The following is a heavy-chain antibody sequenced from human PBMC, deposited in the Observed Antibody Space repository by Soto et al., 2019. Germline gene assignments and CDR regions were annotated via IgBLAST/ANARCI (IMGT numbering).Heavy chain of an antibody. V-gene: IGHV3-23*01. CDR2: ISGSGGST. J-gene: IGHJ3*02. CDR3: AKEGYCSGCSCFLSDAFDI. Sequence: EVQLLESGGGLVQPGGSLRLSCAASGFTFSSYAMSWVRQAPGKGLEWVSAISGSGGSTYYADSVKGRFTISRDNYKNTLYLQMNSLRAEDTAVYYCAKEGYCSGCSCFLSDAFDIWGQGTMVTVSS. CDR1: GFTFSSYA. D-gene: IGHD2-15*01.